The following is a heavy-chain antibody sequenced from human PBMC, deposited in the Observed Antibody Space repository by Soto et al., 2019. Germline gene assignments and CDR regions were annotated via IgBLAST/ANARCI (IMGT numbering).Heavy chain of an antibody. CDR3: ARSTVTISVFDAFDI. J-gene: IGHJ3*02. D-gene: IGHD4-17*01. Sequence: TSYWIGWVRQMPGKGLEWMGIIYPGDSDTRYSPSFQGQVTISADKSISTAYLQWSSLKASDTAMYYCARSTVTISVFDAFDIWGQGTMVTVSS. CDR2: IYPGDSDT. V-gene: IGHV5-51*01. CDR1: TSYW.